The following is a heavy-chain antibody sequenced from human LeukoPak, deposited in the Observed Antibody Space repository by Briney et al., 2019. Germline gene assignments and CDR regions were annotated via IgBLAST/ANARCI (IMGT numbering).Heavy chain of an antibody. Sequence: SETLSLTCAVSGGSLSPHYWSWIRRPLGKGLEWIGEINNRGTTNYNPSLKSRVTISVDTSKNQFSLKLSSVTAADTAVYYCARGSDYYYDSSGYDVIFDYWGQGTLVTVSS. CDR3: ARGSDYYYDSSGYDVIFDY. CDR1: GGSLSPHY. D-gene: IGHD3-22*01. J-gene: IGHJ4*02. CDR2: INNRGTT. V-gene: IGHV4-34*01.